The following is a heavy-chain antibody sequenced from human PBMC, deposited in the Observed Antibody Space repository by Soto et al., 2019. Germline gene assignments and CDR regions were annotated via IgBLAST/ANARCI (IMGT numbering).Heavy chain of an antibody. CDR1: GFIFRSAW. J-gene: IGHJ4*02. D-gene: IGHD1-26*01. CDR3: TASKGSGEGAFDY. CDR2: VKSKIDDETT. Sequence: EGRLVESGGGLVKPEESLRLSCAASGFIFRSAWMNWVRQAPGKGLEWVGRVKSKIDDETTDYAAPVKGRFTITRDHSNNVMYLQMNSMRMEDTAVYFCTASKGSGEGAFDYWGPGTVVTVSS. V-gene: IGHV3-15*07.